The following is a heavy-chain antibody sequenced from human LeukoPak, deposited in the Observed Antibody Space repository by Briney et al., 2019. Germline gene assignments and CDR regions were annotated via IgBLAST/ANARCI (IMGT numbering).Heavy chain of an antibody. Sequence: GGSLRLSCAGSGFTFTRFWMHWVRQAPGKGLVWVSRINVEGTTTTYADSVEGRFTISRDENALYLQMNHLRVDDTAVYYCTRGGEEPFDYWGQGTLVTVSS. CDR1: GFTFTRFW. D-gene: IGHD3-10*01. V-gene: IGHV3-74*01. J-gene: IGHJ4*02. CDR3: TRGGEEPFDY. CDR2: INVEGTTT.